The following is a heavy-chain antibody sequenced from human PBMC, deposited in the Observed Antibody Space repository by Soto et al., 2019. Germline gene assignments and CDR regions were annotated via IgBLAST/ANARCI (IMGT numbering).Heavy chain of an antibody. D-gene: IGHD3-10*01. CDR2: ISGGKT. CDR1: GFTFSIYA. CDR3: AKDRRGLWFGEIDS. Sequence: RLSFTASGFTFSIYAMTWVRQAPGKGLEWVAGISGGKTYYADSVKGRFTISRDNPKSTLYLQMSRLRAEDTAVYFCAKDRRGLWFGEIDSWGQGTLVTVSS. J-gene: IGHJ4*02. V-gene: IGHV3-23*01.